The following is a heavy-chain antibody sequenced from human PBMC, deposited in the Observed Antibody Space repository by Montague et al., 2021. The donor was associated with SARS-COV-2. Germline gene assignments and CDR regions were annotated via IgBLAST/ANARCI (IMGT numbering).Heavy chain of an antibody. Sequence: CAISGDSVADIRRTSEENTYEPPSHRDLVCRLQYEYKWYNDYAVSVRGRVTINPDTSKNQFSLQLNSVTPEDTAIYYCTSGREGNYNVMEVWGQGTTGTVSS. J-gene: IGHJ6*02. D-gene: IGHD1-1*01. V-gene: IGHV6-1*01. CDR3: TSGREGNYNVMEV. CDR2: LQYEYKWYN. CDR1: GDSVADIRRT.